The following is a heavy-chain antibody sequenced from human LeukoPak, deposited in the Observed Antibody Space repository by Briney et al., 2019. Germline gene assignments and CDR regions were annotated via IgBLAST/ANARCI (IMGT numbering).Heavy chain of an antibody. CDR2: ISGSGGST. Sequence: GGSLRLSCAASGFTFSSYAMSWVRQAPGKGLERVSAISGSGGSTYYADSVKGRFTISRDNSKNTLYLQMNSLRAEDTAVYYCAKEGVHMPMIVVTRPGYFDYWGQGTLVTVSS. J-gene: IGHJ4*02. D-gene: IGHD3-22*01. V-gene: IGHV3-23*01. CDR1: GFTFSSYA. CDR3: AKEGVHMPMIVVTRPGYFDY.